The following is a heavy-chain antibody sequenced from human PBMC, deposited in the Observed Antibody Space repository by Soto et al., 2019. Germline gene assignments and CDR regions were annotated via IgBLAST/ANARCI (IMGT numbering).Heavy chain of an antibody. V-gene: IGHV1-24*01. CDR1: GYTLAELS. CDR2: FDPEDGET. CDR3: ATDRYYDSSGYFGWRDAFDI. D-gene: IGHD3-22*01. J-gene: IGHJ3*02. Sequence: GASVKVSCKVSGYTLAELSMHWVRQAPGKGLEWMGGFDPEDGETIYAQKFQGRVTMTEDTSTDTAYMELSSLRSEDTAVYYCATDRYYDSSGYFGWRDAFDIWGQGTMVTV.